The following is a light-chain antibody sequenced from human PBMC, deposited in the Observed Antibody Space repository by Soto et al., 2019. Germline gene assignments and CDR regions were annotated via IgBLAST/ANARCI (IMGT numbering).Light chain of an antibody. J-gene: IGKJ5*01. Sequence: IVLTQSPVTPSLSPGERATLSCRASQSVRYNYLVCYQQQPGQAPRLLIYAASSRAAGIPDRFGGSGSGTDFALTISRLEPEDFAVYYCQQYPSSLITFGQGTRLEIK. CDR1: QSVRYNY. CDR2: AAS. CDR3: QQYPSSLIT. V-gene: IGKV3-20*01.